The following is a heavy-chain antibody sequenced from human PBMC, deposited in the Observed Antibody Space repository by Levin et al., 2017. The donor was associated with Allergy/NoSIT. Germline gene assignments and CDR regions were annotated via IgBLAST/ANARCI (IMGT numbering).Heavy chain of an antibody. V-gene: IGHV3-11*01. CDR2: ISSSGSTI. J-gene: IGHJ4*02. D-gene: IGHD3-22*01. CDR1: GFTFSDYY. Sequence: GGSLRLSCAASGFTFSDYYMTWIRQAPGKGLEWISYISSSGSTIYYADSVKGRFTISRDNAKNSLYLQMNSLRAEDTAVYYCAREYSYDSPPGYWGQGTLVTVSS. CDR3: AREYSYDSPPGY.